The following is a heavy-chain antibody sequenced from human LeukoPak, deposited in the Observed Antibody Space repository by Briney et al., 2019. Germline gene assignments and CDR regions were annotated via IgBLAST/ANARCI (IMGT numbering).Heavy chain of an antibody. D-gene: IGHD3-3*01. CDR2: ISYDGSNK. CDR1: GFTFSSYG. V-gene: IGHV3-30*18. CDR3: AKDGMDYDFWSGYYVSDY. J-gene: IGHJ4*02. Sequence: GGSLRLSCAASGFTFSSYGMHWVRQAPGKGLERVAVISYDGSNKYYADSVKGRFTISRDNSKNTLYLQMNSLRAEDTAVYYCAKDGMDYDFWSGYYVSDYWGQGTLVTVSS.